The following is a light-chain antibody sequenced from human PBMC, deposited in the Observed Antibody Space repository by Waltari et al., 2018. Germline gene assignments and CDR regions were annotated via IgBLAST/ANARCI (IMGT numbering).Light chain of an antibody. CDR3: GTWDSSLGDWV. V-gene: IGLV1-51*02. Sequence: QSVLTQPPSVSAAPGQKVTISCSGSNSNIGNNYVSWYQQLPGKAPKLFISENNKRPSVIPARFSGAKSGTSATLGITGLQTGDEADYYCGTWDSSLGDWVFGGGTKVTVL. CDR2: ENN. J-gene: IGLJ3*02. CDR1: NSNIGNNY.